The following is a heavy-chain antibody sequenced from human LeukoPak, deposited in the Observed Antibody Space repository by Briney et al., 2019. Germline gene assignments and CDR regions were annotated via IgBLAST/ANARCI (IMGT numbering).Heavy chain of an antibody. CDR2: FDPEDGET. CDR1: GYTLTELS. V-gene: IGHV1-24*01. Sequence: GASVKVSCKVSGYTLTELSMHWVRQAPGKGLEWMGGFDPEDGETIYAQKLQGRVTMTTDTSTSTAYMELRSLRSDDTAVYYCARVRPYGSGSYRYYYYYYYMDVWGKGTTVTVSS. D-gene: IGHD3-10*01. J-gene: IGHJ6*03. CDR3: ARVRPYGSGSYRYYYYYYYMDV.